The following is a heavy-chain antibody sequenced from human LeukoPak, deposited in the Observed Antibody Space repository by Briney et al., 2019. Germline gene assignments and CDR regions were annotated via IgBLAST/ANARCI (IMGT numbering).Heavy chain of an antibody. J-gene: IGHJ5*02. CDR2: VASSGTS. CDR3: ARVVRGVVTSNWFDP. CDR1: GDSLNTYY. D-gene: IGHD2-21*02. Sequence: PSETLSLTCTVSGDSLNTYYWTWIRQTPGKELEWIGFVASSGTSNYNPSLRSRVSISIDTSKNQSSLALTSVTPADTAVYYCARVVRGVVTSNWFDPWGQGTLVSVSS. V-gene: IGHV4-59*01.